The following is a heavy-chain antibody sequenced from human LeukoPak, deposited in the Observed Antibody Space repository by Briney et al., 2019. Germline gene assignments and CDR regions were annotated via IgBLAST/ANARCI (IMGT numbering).Heavy chain of an antibody. J-gene: IGHJ4*02. CDR2: IYSDGST. V-gene: IGHV3-53*01. D-gene: IGHD3-10*01. CDR3: AREKGRGVISPYYDY. CDR1: GLTVRNNY. Sequence: GGSLRLSCAASGLTVRNNYMSWVRQAPGKGLEWVSVIYSDGSTYYEDSVKGRFTISRDTSKNTLSLQMNSLRAEDTAVYYCAREKGRGVISPYYDYWGQGTLVTVSS.